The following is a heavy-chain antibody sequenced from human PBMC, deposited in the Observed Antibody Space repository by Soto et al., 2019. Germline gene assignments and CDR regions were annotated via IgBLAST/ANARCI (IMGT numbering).Heavy chain of an antibody. CDR2: INAGNGNT. J-gene: IGHJ4*02. Sequence: ASVKVSCKASGYTFTSYAMHWLRQAPGQRLEWMGWINAGNGNTKYSQKFQGRVTITRDTSASTAYMELSSLRSEDTAVYYCAREYYDSSGYYYSLAFDYWGQGTLVTVSS. D-gene: IGHD3-22*01. CDR3: AREYYDSSGYYYSLAFDY. CDR1: GYTFTSYA. V-gene: IGHV1-3*01.